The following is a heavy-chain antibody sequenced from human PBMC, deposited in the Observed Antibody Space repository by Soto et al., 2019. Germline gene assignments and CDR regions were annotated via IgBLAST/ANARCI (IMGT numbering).Heavy chain of an antibody. J-gene: IGHJ2*01. CDR3: ARDVVVGLRGYWYFDF. D-gene: IGHD2-21*01. CDR2: IYYGGST. Sequence: QVQLQASGPGLVKPWETLSLTCTVSGGSISSYYWSWMRQPPGKGLEWVGYIYYGGSTNYNPSLKSRVTISVDTSKYQVTLKLCCVTAADTAVYYCARDVVVGLRGYWYFDFWGRGTLVTVSS. CDR1: GGSISSYY. V-gene: IGHV4-59*01.